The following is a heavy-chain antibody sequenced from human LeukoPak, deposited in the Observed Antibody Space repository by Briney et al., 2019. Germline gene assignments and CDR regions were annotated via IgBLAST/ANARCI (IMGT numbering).Heavy chain of an antibody. D-gene: IGHD6-19*01. J-gene: IGHJ4*02. V-gene: IGHV3-11*04. Sequence: GGSLRLSCAASGFTFSDYYMSWIRQAPGKGLQWVSYISSSAGNTHYADYVKGRFTMSRDNAKNSLYLQMNSLRAEDTAVYYCARVKSSGAPHDYWGQGTLVTVSS. CDR3: ARVKSSGAPHDY. CDR2: ISSSAGNT. CDR1: GFTFSDYY.